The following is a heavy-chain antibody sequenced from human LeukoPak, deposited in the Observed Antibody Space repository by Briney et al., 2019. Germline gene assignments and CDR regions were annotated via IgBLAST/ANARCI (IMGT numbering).Heavy chain of an antibody. CDR3: ARPNWNYWHFDR. CDR2: IYYTGRT. Sequence: SETLSLTCTVVGGAVTSDYWSWIRQPPGKGLEWIGYIYYTGRTSYNPSLESRVSISVDMSKNQFSLKVSSVTAADTAVYYCARPNWNYWHFDRWGRGTLVTVSS. J-gene: IGHJ2*01. D-gene: IGHD1-20*01. CDR1: GGAVTSDY. V-gene: IGHV4-59*02.